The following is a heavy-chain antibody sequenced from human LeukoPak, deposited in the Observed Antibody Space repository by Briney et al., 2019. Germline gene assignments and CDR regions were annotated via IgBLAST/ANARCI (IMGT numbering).Heavy chain of an antibody. D-gene: IGHD1-26*01. CDR3: ARGCGSLSLGY. J-gene: IGHJ4*02. V-gene: IGHV3-48*04. CDR1: GFTFTSYS. CDR2: ISGSSSAI. Sequence: GGSLRLSCAASGFTFTSYSMNWVRQAPGKGLEWVSYISGSSSAIHYAGSVKGRFTISRDNANNSLYLQMNSLRAEDTAVYYCARGCGSLSLGYWGQGTLVAVSS.